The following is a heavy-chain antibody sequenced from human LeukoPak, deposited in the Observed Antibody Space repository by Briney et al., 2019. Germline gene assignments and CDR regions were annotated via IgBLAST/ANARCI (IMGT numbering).Heavy chain of an antibody. CDR1: GGSISSYY. V-gene: IGHV4-4*07. Sequence: SETLSLTCTVSGGSISSYYWSWIRQPAGKGLEWSGRIYTSGSTNYNPSLKSRVTMSVDTSKNQFSLKLSSVTAADTAVYYCARDRGIAAAYWYFDLWGRGTLVTVSS. CDR3: ARDRGIAAAYWYFDL. D-gene: IGHD6-13*01. CDR2: IYTSGST. J-gene: IGHJ2*01.